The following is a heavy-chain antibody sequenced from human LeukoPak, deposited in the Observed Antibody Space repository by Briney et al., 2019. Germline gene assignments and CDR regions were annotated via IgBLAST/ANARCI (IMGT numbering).Heavy chain of an antibody. D-gene: IGHD3-22*01. J-gene: IGHJ4*02. V-gene: IGHV3-74*03. Sequence: PGRSLRLSCAASGFTFSDYWMHWVRQAPGKGLMWVSRINNDGSSTTYADSVQGRFTISRDNAKNTLYLQMNSLRAEDTAVYYCARSGYYYFDYFDYWGQETLVTVSS. CDR1: GFTFSDYW. CDR2: INNDGSST. CDR3: ARSGYYYFDYFDY.